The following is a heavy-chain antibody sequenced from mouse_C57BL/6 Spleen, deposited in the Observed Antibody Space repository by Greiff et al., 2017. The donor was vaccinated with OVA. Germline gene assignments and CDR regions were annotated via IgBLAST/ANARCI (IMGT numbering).Heavy chain of an antibody. J-gene: IGHJ3*01. V-gene: IGHV1-42*01. D-gene: IGHD3-2*02. Sequence: EVQLQESGPELVKPGASVKISCKASGYSFTGYYMNWVKQSPEKSLEWIGEINPSTGGTTYNQKFKAKATLTVDKSSSTAYMQLKSLTSEDSAVYYCARYSSGYVWFAYWGQGTLVTVSA. CDR1: GYSFTGYY. CDR3: ARYSSGYVWFAY. CDR2: INPSTGGT.